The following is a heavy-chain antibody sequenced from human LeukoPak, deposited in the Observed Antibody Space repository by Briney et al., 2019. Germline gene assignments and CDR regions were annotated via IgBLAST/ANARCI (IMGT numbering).Heavy chain of an antibody. D-gene: IGHD5-18*01. V-gene: IGHV1-18*01. Sequence: ASVKVSCKASGYTFTTYSLAWVRQAPGQSLEWMGWISVNNGGTNYAQKLQGRVTMTTDTSTSTAYMELRSLRSDDTAVYYCARDAQDTAMVPGYYYYMDVWGKGTTVTVSS. J-gene: IGHJ6*03. CDR2: ISVNNGGT. CDR3: ARDAQDTAMVPGYYYYMDV. CDR1: GYTFTTYS.